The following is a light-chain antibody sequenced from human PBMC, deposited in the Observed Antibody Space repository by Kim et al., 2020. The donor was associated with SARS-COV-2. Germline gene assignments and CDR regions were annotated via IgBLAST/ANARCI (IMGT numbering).Light chain of an antibody. CDR1: QSISSW. CDR2: DAS. Sequence: ASVGDRVPITCRASQSISSWLAWYQQKPGKAPKLLIYDASSLESGVPSRFSGSGSGTEFTLTISSLQPDDFATYYCQQYNSYSVTFGQGTKVDIK. V-gene: IGKV1-5*01. J-gene: IGKJ1*01. CDR3: QQYNSYSVT.